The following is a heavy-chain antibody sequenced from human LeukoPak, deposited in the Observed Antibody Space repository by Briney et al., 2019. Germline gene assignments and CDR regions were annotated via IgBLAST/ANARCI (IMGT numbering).Heavy chain of an antibody. Sequence: GGSLRLSCAASGFTFSSYSMNWVRQAPGKGLEWVSSISSSSYIYYADSVKGRFTISRDNAKNSLYLQMNSLRAEDTAVYYCARDGGWEPRGYWGQGTLVTVSS. CDR3: ARDGGWEPRGY. V-gene: IGHV3-21*01. CDR1: GFTFSSYS. J-gene: IGHJ4*02. CDR2: ISSSSYI. D-gene: IGHD1-26*01.